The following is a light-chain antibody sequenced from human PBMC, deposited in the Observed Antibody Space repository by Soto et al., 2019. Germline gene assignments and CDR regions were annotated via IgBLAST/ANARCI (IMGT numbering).Light chain of an antibody. V-gene: IGKV3D-20*01. CDR3: QQYGSPPRT. J-gene: IGKJ4*01. Sequence: EIELTQSPATLSLPPGERATLYCGASQTVSSSYSAWYQLKPGLAPRLLFYDASNRAPGIPDRFSGSGSGTDFTLTISGLEPEDFAVYYCQQYGSPPRTFGGGTKVDIK. CDR2: DAS. CDR1: QTVSSSY.